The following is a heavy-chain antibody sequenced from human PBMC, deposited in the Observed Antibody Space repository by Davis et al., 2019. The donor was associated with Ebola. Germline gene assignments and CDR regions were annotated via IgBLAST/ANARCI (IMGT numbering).Heavy chain of an antibody. CDR2: ISYDGSNK. CDR1: GFTFSSYA. V-gene: IGHV3-30-3*01. Sequence: PGGSLRLSCAASGFTFSSYAMHWVRQAPGKGLEWVAVISYDGSNKYYADSVKGRFTISRDNSKNTLYLQMNSLRAEDTAVYYCASAVLVPAAYGMDVWGQGTTVTVSS. J-gene: IGHJ6*02. D-gene: IGHD2-2*01. CDR3: ASAVLVPAAYGMDV.